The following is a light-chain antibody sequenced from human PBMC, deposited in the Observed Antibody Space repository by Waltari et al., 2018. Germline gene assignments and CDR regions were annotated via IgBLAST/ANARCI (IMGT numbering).Light chain of an antibody. J-gene: IGKJ1*01. CDR2: DAS. CDR3: QQYKDLPRT. CDR1: QDIRNY. Sequence: DIQLSQSPSSMSASVGDRVSITCQASQDIRNYLSWYQQQPGKAPKLLIYDASNLETGVPSRFSGSASGTDFSFTISSLQPEDIGTYSCQQYKDLPRTFGQGTKVEFK. V-gene: IGKV1-33*01.